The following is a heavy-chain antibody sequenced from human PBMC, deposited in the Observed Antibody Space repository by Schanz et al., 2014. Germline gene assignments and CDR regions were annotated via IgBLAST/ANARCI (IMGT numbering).Heavy chain of an antibody. CDR1: GYTFSDYG. J-gene: IGHJ4*02. CDR3: ARDRHECGAECYSVEVFEI. CDR2: IIPILGIA. V-gene: IGHV1-69*04. Sequence: QVQLVQSGDEVKKPGASVKVSCKTSGYTFSDYGINWVRQAPGQGLEWMGRIIPILGIANYAQKFQGRVTITADTSTTTAYMELSGLRSEDTAVYYCARDRHECGAECYSVEVFEIWGQGTLVIVSS. D-gene: IGHD2-21*01.